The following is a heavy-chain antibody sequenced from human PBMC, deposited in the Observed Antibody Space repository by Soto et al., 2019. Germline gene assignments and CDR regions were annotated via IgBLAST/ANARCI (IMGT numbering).Heavy chain of an antibody. Sequence: EAQLLESGGGLVQPGGSLRLSCAASGFTFSSYAMSWVRQAPGKGLEWVSAISGSGGSTYYADSVKGRFTISRDNSKNTLYLQMNSLRAEDTAVYYCAKDPIFGASEVFQSDYWGQGTLVTVSS. J-gene: IGHJ4*02. CDR2: ISGSGGST. CDR3: AKDPIFGASEVFQSDY. V-gene: IGHV3-23*01. D-gene: IGHD3-3*01. CDR1: GFTFSSYA.